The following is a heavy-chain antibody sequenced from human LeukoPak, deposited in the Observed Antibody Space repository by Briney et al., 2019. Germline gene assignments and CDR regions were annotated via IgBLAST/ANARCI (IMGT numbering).Heavy chain of an antibody. D-gene: IGHD1/OR15-1a*01. CDR1: GFTVSSNY. CDR2: IYSGGST. J-gene: IGHJ4*02. CDR3: ARGLQQTGPIPYLDF. V-gene: IGHV3-53*05. Sequence: GGSLRLSCAASGFTVSSNYMSWVRQAPGKGLEWVSVIYSGGSTYYADSVKGRFTISRDNSKNTLYLQMNSLRAEDTAVYYCARGLQQTGPIPYLDFWGQGTLVTVSS.